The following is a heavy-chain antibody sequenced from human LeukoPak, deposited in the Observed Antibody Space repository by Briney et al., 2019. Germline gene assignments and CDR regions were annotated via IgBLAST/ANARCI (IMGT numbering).Heavy chain of an antibody. CDR1: GFTFSSYS. CDR3: AREFYDSSGYYLEAFDI. D-gene: IGHD3-22*01. J-gene: IGHJ3*02. V-gene: IGHV3-21*01. CDR2: ISSSSSYI. Sequence: GGSLRLSCAASGFTFSSYSMNWVRQAPGKGLEWVSSISSSSSYIYYADSVKGRFTISRDNAKNSLYLQMNSLRAEDTAVYYCAREFYDSSGYYLEAFDIWGQGTMVTVPS.